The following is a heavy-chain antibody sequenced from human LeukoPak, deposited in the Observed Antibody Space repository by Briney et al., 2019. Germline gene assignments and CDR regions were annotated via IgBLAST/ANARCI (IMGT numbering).Heavy chain of an antibody. CDR2: IRYDGSNK. D-gene: IGHD3-3*01. CDR1: GFTFSSYG. V-gene: IGHV3-30*02. J-gene: IGHJ4*02. CDR3: ATNDDFWSGGGYFDY. Sequence: PGGSLRLSCAASGFTFSSYGMHWVRQAPGKGLEWVAFIRYDGSNKYYADSVKGRFTISRDNSKNTLYLQMNSLRAEDTAVYYCATNDDFWSGGGYFDYWGQGTLVTVSS.